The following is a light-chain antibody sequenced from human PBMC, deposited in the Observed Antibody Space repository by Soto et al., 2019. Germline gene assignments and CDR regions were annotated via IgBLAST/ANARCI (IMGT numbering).Light chain of an antibody. CDR1: QSVSGY. J-gene: IGKJ1*01. V-gene: IGKV3-11*01. CDR3: HQRSTWPRS. CDR2: DAS. Sequence: EIVLTQAPATLSLSPGERATLSCRASQSVSGYLAWYQQKPGQAPRLLIYDASNRATGIPARFSGSGSGTDFTLTISSQEPEDFAVYYCHQRSTWPRSFGQGTKVDIK.